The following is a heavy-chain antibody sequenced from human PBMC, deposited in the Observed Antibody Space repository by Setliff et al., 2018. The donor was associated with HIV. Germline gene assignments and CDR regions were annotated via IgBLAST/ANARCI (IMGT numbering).Heavy chain of an antibody. Sequence: ASVKVSCKASGYTFTSYYIHWVRQAPGQGLEWMGEINPSGGSTSYSEKLRGRATMTRDTSRSTVYMELSSLRFDDTAVYYCARVPILRYASPVDMWGQGTLVTVSS. D-gene: IGHD3-9*01. CDR1: GYTFTSYY. V-gene: IGHV1-46*01. J-gene: IGHJ4*02. CDR3: ARVPILRYASPVDM. CDR2: INPSGGST.